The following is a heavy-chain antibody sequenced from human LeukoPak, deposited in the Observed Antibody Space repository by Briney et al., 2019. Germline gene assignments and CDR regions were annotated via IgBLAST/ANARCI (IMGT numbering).Heavy chain of an antibody. Sequence: GGSLRLSCAASGFTFSSYAMSWVRQAPGKGLEWVSAISGSGGSTYYADSVKGRFTISRDNSKNTLYLQMYSLRAEDTAVYYCATRGVQWLVERALDYWGQGTLVTVSS. J-gene: IGHJ4*02. CDR3: ATRGVQWLVERALDY. D-gene: IGHD6-19*01. CDR2: ISGSGGST. CDR1: GFTFSSYA. V-gene: IGHV3-23*01.